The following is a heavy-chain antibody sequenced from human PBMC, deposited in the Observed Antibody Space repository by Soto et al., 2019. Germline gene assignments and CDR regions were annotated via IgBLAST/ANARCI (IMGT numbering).Heavy chain of an antibody. V-gene: IGHV4-30-2*01. J-gene: IGHJ4*02. CDR2: IYHSGST. Sequence: QLQLQESGSGLVKPSQTLSLTCAVSGGSISSGGYSWSWIRQPPGKGLEWIGYIYHSGSTYYNPSLTSRVTISVDRSKNQFSLKLSSVTAADTAVYYGARAGGLGAVAADYWGQGTLVTVSS. CDR3: ARAGGLGAVAADY. CDR1: GGSISSGGYS. D-gene: IGHD6-19*01.